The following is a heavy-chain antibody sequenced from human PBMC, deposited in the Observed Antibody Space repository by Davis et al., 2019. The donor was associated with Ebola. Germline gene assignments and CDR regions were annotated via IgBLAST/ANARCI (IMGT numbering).Heavy chain of an antibody. J-gene: IGHJ4*02. CDR1: GFTFDDYA. CDR3: AYYVLG. D-gene: IGHD2-8*01. V-gene: IGHV3-74*01. Sequence: HTGGSLRLSCAASGFTFDDYAMHWVRQVPGKGLVWVSSINRDGTTTTYEDFVKGRFTIPSDNAKNTLYLQMNSLRVEDTAVYYCAYYVLGWGQGTLVTVSS. CDR2: INRDGTTT.